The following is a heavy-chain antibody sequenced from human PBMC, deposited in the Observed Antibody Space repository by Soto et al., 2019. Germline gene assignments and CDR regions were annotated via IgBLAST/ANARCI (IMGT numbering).Heavy chain of an antibody. CDR1: GYTFTSYG. CDR3: ARDGSIRRGPPNYYGMDV. CDR2: ISAYNGNT. Sequence: ASVKVSCKASGYTFTSYGISWVRQAPGEGLEWMGWISAYNGNTNYAQKLQGRVTMTTDTSTSTAYMELRSLRSDDTAVYYCARDGSIRRGPPNYYGMDVWGQGTTVTVSS. V-gene: IGHV1-18*01. J-gene: IGHJ6*02. D-gene: IGHD3-10*01.